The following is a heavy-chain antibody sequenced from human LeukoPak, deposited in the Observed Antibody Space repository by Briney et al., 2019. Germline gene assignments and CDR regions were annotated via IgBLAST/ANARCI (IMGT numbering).Heavy chain of an antibody. Sequence: GGSLRLSCGDSGFTFSSSEVNWVRQAPGKGLEWVSAISGSGGSTYYADSVKGRFTISRDNSKNTLYLQMNSLRAEDTAVYYCAKRRGLELLYYYYMDVWGKGTTVTVSS. V-gene: IGHV3-23*01. J-gene: IGHJ6*03. CDR1: GFTFSSSE. D-gene: IGHD1-7*01. CDR3: AKRRGLELLYYYYMDV. CDR2: ISGSGGST.